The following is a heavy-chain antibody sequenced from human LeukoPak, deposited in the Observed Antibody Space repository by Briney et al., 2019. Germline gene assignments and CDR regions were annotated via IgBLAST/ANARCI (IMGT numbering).Heavy chain of an antibody. CDR1: GVSISSYY. Sequence: SETLSLTCTVSGVSISSYYWSWIRQPPGKGLEWIGHIYYSGSSNYNPSLKSRVTISVDTSKNQFSLKLSSVTAADTAVYYCARVWYCSSTSCSRGRWFDPWGQGTLVTVSS. J-gene: IGHJ5*02. CDR2: IYYSGSS. V-gene: IGHV4-59*01. CDR3: ARVWYCSSTSCSRGRWFDP. D-gene: IGHD2-2*01.